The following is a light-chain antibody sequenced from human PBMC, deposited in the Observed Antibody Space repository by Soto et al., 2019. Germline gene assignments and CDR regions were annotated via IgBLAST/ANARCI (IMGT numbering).Light chain of an antibody. CDR3: SSYTSISLYV. CDR1: SSDVGGYEH. V-gene: IGLV2-14*01. Sequence: QSALTQPASVSGSPGQSISISCAGTSSDVGGYEHVSWYQQHPGKVPKLIIYDVSSRPSGVSSRFSGSKFGNTASLTISGFQAEDEADYYCSSYTSISLYVFGTGTKLTVL. CDR2: DVS. J-gene: IGLJ1*01.